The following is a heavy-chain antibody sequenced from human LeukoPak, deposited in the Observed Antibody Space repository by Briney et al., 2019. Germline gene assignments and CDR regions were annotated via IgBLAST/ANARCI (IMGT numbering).Heavy chain of an antibody. V-gene: IGHV3-30*04. Sequence: GRSLRLSCAASGFTFSSYAMHWVRQAPGKGLEWVAVISYDGSNKYYADSVKGRFTISRDNSKNTLYLQMNSLRAEDTAVYYCARGPVAYYYDSSGYLYYWGQGTLVTVSS. CDR1: GFTFSSYA. D-gene: IGHD3-22*01. CDR3: ARGPVAYYYDSSGYLYY. J-gene: IGHJ4*02. CDR2: ISYDGSNK.